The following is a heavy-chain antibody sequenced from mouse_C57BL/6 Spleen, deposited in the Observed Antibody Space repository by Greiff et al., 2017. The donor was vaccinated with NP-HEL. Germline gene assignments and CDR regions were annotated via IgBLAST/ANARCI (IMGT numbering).Heavy chain of an antibody. V-gene: IGHV5-6*01. Sequence: EVNLVESGGDLVKPGGSLKLSCAASGFTFSSYGMSWVRQTPDKRLEWVATISSGGSYTYYPDSVKGRFTISRDNAKNTLYLQMSSLKSEDTAMYYCARSYGNYGDYAMDYWGQGTSVTVSS. J-gene: IGHJ4*01. D-gene: IGHD2-1*01. CDR1: GFTFSSYG. CDR2: ISSGGSYT. CDR3: ARSYGNYGDYAMDY.